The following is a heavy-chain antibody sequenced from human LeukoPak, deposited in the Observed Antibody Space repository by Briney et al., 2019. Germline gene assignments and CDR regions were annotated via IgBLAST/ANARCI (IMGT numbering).Heavy chain of an antibody. V-gene: IGHV4-38-2*02. D-gene: IGHD1-26*01. CDR3: ARGKSRGSHIDY. Sequence: KTSETLSLTCSVSGYSISSDYYWGWIRQPPGQGLEWIGSIYHSGSTYYKPSLKSRVTILVDSSKNQFSLKVGSVTAADTAVYYCARGKSRGSHIDYWGQGTLVTVSS. CDR1: GYSISSDYY. J-gene: IGHJ4*02. CDR2: IYHSGST.